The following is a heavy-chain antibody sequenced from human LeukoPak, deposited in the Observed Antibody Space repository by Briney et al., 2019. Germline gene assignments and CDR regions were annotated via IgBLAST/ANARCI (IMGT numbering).Heavy chain of an antibody. V-gene: IGHV1-2*02. CDR2: INPNSGGT. D-gene: IGHD6-19*01. Sequence: ASVKVSCKASGYTFTDYYMHWVRQAPGQGLEWMGWINPNSGGTNYAQKFQGRVTMTRDTSISTAYLELSRLRSDDTAVYYYATETVAGPDYWGQGTLVTVSS. J-gene: IGHJ4*02. CDR3: ATETVAGPDY. CDR1: GYTFTDYY.